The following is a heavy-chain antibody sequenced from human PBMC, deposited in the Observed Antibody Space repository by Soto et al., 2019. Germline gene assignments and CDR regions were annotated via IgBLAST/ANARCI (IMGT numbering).Heavy chain of an antibody. CDR2: IFHTGST. CDR3: ARGHRRDWFAP. Sequence: SETLSLTCTVSRVSMRDYFWSWIRQPPGKGQEWIGYIFHTGSTNYNPSLKSRVTISLDTSKKQFSLKLNSVTAADTAVYYCARGHRRDWFAPSGQRSLVTVSA. J-gene: IGHJ5*02. CDR1: RVSMRDYF. V-gene: IGHV4-4*09.